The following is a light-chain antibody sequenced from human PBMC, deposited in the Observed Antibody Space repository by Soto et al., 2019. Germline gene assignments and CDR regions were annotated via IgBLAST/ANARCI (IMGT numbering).Light chain of an antibody. CDR1: QTISNY. Sequence: SSLSAFVGDRVTITCRASQTISNYLHWYQQRPGKAPKLLIYAASSLQSGVPSRFSGNGSGTDFTLTISSLQPEDFATYYCEQGDIIPLTFGGGTKVDIK. CDR3: EQGDIIPLT. V-gene: IGKV1-39*01. CDR2: AAS. J-gene: IGKJ4*02.